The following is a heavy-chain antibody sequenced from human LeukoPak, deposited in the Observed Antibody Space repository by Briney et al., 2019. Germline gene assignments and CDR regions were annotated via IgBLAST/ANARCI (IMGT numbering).Heavy chain of an antibody. CDR3: ARDDSSYFELYYMDV. D-gene: IGHD4-11*01. CDR2: ISSSSSTI. Sequence: GGSLRLSCAASGFTFSSYSMNWVRQAPGKGLEWVSYISSSSSTIYYADSVKGRFTTSRDNAKNSLYLQMNRLRAEDTAVYYCARDDSSYFELYYMDVWGKGTTVTVSS. CDR1: GFTFSSYS. J-gene: IGHJ6*03. V-gene: IGHV3-48*01.